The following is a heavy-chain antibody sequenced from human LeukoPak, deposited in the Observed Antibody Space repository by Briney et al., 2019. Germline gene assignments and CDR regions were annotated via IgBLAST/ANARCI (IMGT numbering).Heavy chain of an antibody. CDR1: GGSISSSSYY. J-gene: IGHJ4*02. V-gene: IGHV4-39*01. CDR3: ATTVTYDSSGYYSPHFDY. CDR2: IYYSGST. Sequence: SETLSLTCTVSGGSISSSSYYWGWIRQPPGKGLEWIGSIYYSGSTYYNPSLMSRVTISVDTSKSQFSLKLTSVTAADTAVYYCATTVTYDSSGYYSPHFDYWGQGTLVTVSS. D-gene: IGHD3-22*01.